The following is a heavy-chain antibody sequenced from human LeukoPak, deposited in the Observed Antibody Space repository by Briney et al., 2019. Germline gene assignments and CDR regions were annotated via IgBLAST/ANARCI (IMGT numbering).Heavy chain of an antibody. CDR3: ARGSIIWFGASTFDY. Sequence: SETLSLTCAVYGGSFSGYYWSWIRQPPGKGLKWIGEINHSGSTNYNPSLKSRVTILVDTSKNQFSLKLSSVTAADTAVYYCARGSIIWFGASTFDYWGQGTLLTVSS. D-gene: IGHD3-10*01. V-gene: IGHV4-34*01. J-gene: IGHJ4*02. CDR1: GGSFSGYY. CDR2: INHSGST.